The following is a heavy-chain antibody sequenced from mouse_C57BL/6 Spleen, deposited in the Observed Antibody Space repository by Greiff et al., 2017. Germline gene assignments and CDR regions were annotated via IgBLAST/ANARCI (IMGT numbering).Heavy chain of an antibody. D-gene: IGHD2-10*01. CDR3: ARLGPYRAMDY. V-gene: IGHV1-52*01. J-gene: IGHJ4*01. CDR2: IDPSDSET. CDR1: GYTFTSYW. Sequence: QVQLQQPGAELVRPGSSVKLSCKASGYTFTSYWLHWVKQRPIQGLEWIGNIDPSDSETHYNQKFKDKATLTVDKSSSTAYMQLSSLTSEDSAVYYCARLGPYRAMDYWGQGTSVTVVS.